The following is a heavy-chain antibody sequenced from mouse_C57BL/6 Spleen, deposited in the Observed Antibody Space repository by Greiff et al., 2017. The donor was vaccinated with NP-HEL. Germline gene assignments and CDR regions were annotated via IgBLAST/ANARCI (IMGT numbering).Heavy chain of an antibody. CDR3: ARDYSNSYWYFDV. CDR2: INYDGSST. J-gene: IGHJ1*03. Sequence: EVQLVESEGGLVQPGSSMKLSCTASGFTFSDYYMAWVRQVPEKGLEWVANINYDGSSTYYLDSLKSRFIISRDNAKNILYLQMSSLKSEDTATYYCARDYSNSYWYFDVWGTGTTVTVSS. D-gene: IGHD2-5*01. CDR1: GFTFSDYY. V-gene: IGHV5-16*01.